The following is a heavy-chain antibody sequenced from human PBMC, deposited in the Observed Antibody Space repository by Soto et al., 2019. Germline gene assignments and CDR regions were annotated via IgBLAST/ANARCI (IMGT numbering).Heavy chain of an antibody. CDR2: IYHRST. V-gene: IGHV4-30-2*01. J-gene: IGHJ1*01. Sequence: PSETLSLTCAVSGGSIISGGYSWSWIRQPPGKDLEWIGYIYHRSTYYNPSLKSRVTISVDRSKNQFSLKLSSVTAADTAVYYCSRLPWSRRDLDHCGQGTLVTVSA. CDR1: GGSIISGGYS. CDR3: SRLPWSRRDLDH. D-gene: IGHD3-3*01.